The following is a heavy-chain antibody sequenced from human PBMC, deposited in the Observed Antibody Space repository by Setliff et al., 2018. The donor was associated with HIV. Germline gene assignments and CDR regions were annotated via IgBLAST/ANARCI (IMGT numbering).Heavy chain of an antibody. CDR3: ARAGYNLWSGYDAFDV. J-gene: IGHJ3*01. CDR1: GASISSHY. D-gene: IGHD3-3*01. CDR2: VDFRGNS. V-gene: IGHV4-59*11. Sequence: SETLSLTCTLSGASISSHYWSWIRQAPGKGLEWVGSVDFRGNSSANPSLKSRLMISVDTSENRLSLKLTSVTAADTAVYFCARAGYNLWSGYDAFDVWGQGTLVTVSS.